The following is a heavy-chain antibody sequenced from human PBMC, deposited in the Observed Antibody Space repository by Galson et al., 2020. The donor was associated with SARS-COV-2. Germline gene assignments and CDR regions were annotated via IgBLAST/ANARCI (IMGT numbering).Heavy chain of an antibody. Sequence: SETLSLTCTVSGGSISSGNNFWSWIRQPAGKGLEWIGRIYTSGNTNYNPSLKSRVTISIDSSKNQFSLNLASVTAADTAVYYCGRAGGDRDDYMQRALGFWGQGTLVTVSS. CDR1: GGSISSGNNF. D-gene: IGHD4-4*01. CDR3: GRAGGDRDDYMQRALGF. CDR2: IYTSGNT. V-gene: IGHV4-61*02. J-gene: IGHJ4*02.